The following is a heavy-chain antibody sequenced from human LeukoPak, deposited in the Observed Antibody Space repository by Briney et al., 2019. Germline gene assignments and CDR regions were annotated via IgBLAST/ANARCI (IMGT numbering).Heavy chain of an antibody. D-gene: IGHD5-18*01. V-gene: IGHV4-39*07. Sequence: SETLSLTCTVSGGSISSSSYYWGWIRQPPGKGLEWIGSIYYSGSTYYNPSLKSRVTISVDTSKNQFSLKLSSVTAADTAVYYCARCRWGMVTDYWGQGTLVTASS. CDR2: IYYSGST. CDR1: GGSISSSSYY. J-gene: IGHJ4*02. CDR3: ARCRWGMVTDY.